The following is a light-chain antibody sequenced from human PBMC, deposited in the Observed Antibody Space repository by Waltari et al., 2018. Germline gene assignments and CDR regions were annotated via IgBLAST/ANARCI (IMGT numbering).Light chain of an antibody. CDR2: SNN. CDR1: SSNIGSKT. J-gene: IGLJ3*02. V-gene: IGLV1-44*01. CDR3: AAWDDSLNGVV. Sequence: QSVLTQPPSASGTPGQRVTISCSGSSSNIGSKTVNWYQQLPGTAPNLLTYSNNPRPSGVPARFSGSNSGTSASLAISGLQSEDEADYYCAAWDDSLNGVVFGGGTKLTVL.